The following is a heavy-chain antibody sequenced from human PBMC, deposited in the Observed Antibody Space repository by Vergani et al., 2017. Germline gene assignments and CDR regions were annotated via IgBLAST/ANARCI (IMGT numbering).Heavy chain of an antibody. D-gene: IGHD6-13*01. Sequence: EVQLVESGGGLVQPGRSLRLSCAASGFTFDEYAMHWVRQAPGKGLEWVSGINWNSDSIAYSDSVKGRFTISRDNAKNSLYLQMNSLRAEDTALYYCVKDIAASGNCWYFDLWGRGTLVTVSS. CDR2: INWNSDSI. CDR1: GFTFDEYA. V-gene: IGHV3-9*01. CDR3: VKDIAASGNCWYFDL. J-gene: IGHJ2*01.